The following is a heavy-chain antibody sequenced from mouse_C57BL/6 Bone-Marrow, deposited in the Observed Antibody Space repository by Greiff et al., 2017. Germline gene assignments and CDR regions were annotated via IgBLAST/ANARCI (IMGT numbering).Heavy chain of an antibody. CDR3: ARTGRLYYFDY. CDR2: IHPNSGST. D-gene: IGHD3-3*01. Sequence: QLQQPLSALLTPFASFKLSCKASGYTFTSYWMHWVKQRPGQGLEWIGMIHPNSGSTNYNEKFKSKATLTVDKSSSTAYMQLSSLTSEDSAVYYCARTGRLYYFDYWGQGTTLTVSS. CDR1: GYTFTSYW. V-gene: IGHV1-64*01. J-gene: IGHJ2*01.